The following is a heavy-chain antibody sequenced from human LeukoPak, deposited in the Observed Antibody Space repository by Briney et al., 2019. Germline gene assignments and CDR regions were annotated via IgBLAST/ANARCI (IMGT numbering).Heavy chain of an antibody. CDR3: APGAQPHRPYQLDF. Sequence: ASVKVFCKTSGYPFTSFYMHCVRQAPGQGLEYMGCINPSGSSSNSAHQFQDTLTMTRDTSTTTVYMELSGLKYEDSAVYYCAPGAQPHRPYQLDFWGQGTLVTVSS. D-gene: IGHD1-1*01. V-gene: IGHV1-46*01. J-gene: IGHJ4*02. CDR2: INPSGSSS. CDR1: GYPFTSFY.